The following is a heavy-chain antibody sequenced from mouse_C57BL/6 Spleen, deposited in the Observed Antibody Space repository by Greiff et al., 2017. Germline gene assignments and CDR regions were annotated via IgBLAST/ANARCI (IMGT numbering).Heavy chain of an antibody. J-gene: IGHJ4*01. CDR2: INPSTGGT. V-gene: IGHV1-42*01. CDR3: ARDGLRRGSYAMDY. CDR1: GYSFTGYY. D-gene: IGHD2-2*01. Sequence: VQLQQSGPELVKPGASVKISCKASGYSFTGYYMNWVKQSPEKSLEWIGEINPSTGGTTYNQKFKAKATLTVDKSSSTAYMQLKSLTSEDSAVYYCARDGLRRGSYAMDYWGQGTSVTVSS.